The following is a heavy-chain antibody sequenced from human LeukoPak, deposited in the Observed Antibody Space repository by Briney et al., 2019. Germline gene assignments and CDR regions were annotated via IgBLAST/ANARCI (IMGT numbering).Heavy chain of an antibody. CDR2: ISYDGSNK. CDR3: ARGSSRIAASY. CDR1: GFTFSSYA. V-gene: IGHV3-30-3*01. J-gene: IGHJ4*02. Sequence: PGGSLRLSCAASGFTFSSYAMHWVRQAPGKGLEWVAVISYDGSNKYYADSVKGRFTISRDNSKNTLYLQMNSLRAEDTAVYYCARGSSRIAASYWGQGTLVTVSS. D-gene: IGHD6-13*01.